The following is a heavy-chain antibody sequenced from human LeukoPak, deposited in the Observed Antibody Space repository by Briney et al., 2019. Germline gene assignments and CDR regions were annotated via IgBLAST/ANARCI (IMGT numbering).Heavy chain of an antibody. V-gene: IGHV3-11*01. CDR2: ISSSGSTM. Sequence: PGGSLRLSCAASGFIFSDYYMSWLRQAPGKGREWVSYISSSGSTMYYTGSVRGRFTISSANAKDSLYLQINSLRAEDTAVYYCARDPGSGYEEHFDYWGQGTLVTVSS. D-gene: IGHD5-12*01. J-gene: IGHJ4*02. CDR3: ARDPGSGYEEHFDY. CDR1: GFIFSDYY.